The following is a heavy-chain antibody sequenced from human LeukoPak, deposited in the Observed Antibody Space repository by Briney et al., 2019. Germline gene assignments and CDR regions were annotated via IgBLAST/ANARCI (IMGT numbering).Heavy chain of an antibody. V-gene: IGHV4-39*07. CDR1: SGSVSRSGHY. J-gene: IGHJ4*02. D-gene: IGHD4-11*01. CDR2: IYYTART. CDR3: ARARSDYNEDFDY. Sequence: PSETLSLTCTVSSGSVSRSGHYWGWIRQPPGKGLEWIGSIYYTARTYYSPSLKSRVTISIDTSKNQFSLKVSSVTAADTAVYYCARARSDYNEDFDYWGQGTLVTVSS.